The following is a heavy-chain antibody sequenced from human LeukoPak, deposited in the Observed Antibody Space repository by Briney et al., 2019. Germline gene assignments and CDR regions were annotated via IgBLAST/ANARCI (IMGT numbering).Heavy chain of an antibody. Sequence: ASETLSLTCTVSGDSISSDYYWAWIRQPPGKGLEWIGSAYHRGGPHYNPSLRSRVTILVDTSENQLSLELSSVTAADTAVYYCARALYYFETSGYTFDYWGQGSLVTVSS. CDR2: AYHRGGP. J-gene: IGHJ4*02. V-gene: IGHV4-38-2*02. CDR3: ARALYYFETSGYTFDY. CDR1: GDSISSDYY. D-gene: IGHD3-22*01.